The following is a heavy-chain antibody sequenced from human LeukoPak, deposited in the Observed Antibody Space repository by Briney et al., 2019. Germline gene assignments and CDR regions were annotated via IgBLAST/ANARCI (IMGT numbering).Heavy chain of an antibody. CDR2: IYYSGST. J-gene: IGHJ4*02. CDR1: GGSISSYY. D-gene: IGHD3-10*01. V-gene: IGHV4-59*01. CDR3: AREGTSIWLGEFGHFDY. Sequence: SETLSLTCTVSGGSISSYYWSWIRQPPGKGLEWIGYIYYSGSTNYNPSLKSRVTISVDTSKNQFSLKLSSVTAADTAVYYCAREGTSIWLGEFGHFDYWGQGTLVTVSS.